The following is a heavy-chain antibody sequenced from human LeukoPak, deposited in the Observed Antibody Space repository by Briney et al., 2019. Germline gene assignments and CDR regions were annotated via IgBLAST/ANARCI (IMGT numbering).Heavy chain of an antibody. J-gene: IGHJ3*01. CDR3: VRDLDWGAFDV. CDR1: GFHFSTHG. Sequence: GGTLRLSCAASGFHFSTHGMNWVRQAPGKGLEWVSGISPPGDITYYADSVMGRFTISRDNRKNTVSLQMNSLRAEDTALYYCVRDLDWGAFDVWGQGTMVTVSS. V-gene: IGHV3-23*01. D-gene: IGHD3/OR15-3a*01. CDR2: ISPPGDIT.